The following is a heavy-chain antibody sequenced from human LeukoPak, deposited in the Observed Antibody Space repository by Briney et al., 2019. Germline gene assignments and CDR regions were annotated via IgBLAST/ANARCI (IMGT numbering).Heavy chain of an antibody. CDR2: IKQTGSEK. CDR3: ARHAVAGTFYYYYYMDV. D-gene: IGHD6-19*01. J-gene: IGHJ6*03. V-gene: IGHV3-7*01. CDR1: RFTFSSYW. Sequence: PGGSLRLSCAASRFTFSSYWMTWVRQAPGKGLEWVANIKQTGSEKYYVDSVKGRFTISRDNAKNSLYLQMNSLRAEDTAVYYCARHAVAGTFYYYYYMDVWGKGTTVTVSS.